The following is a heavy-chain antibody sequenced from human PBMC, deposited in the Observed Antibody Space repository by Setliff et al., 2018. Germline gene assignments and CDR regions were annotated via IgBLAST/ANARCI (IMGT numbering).Heavy chain of an antibody. Sequence: PSETLSLTCNVSGGSINSRSYYWGWIRQPPGKGLEWIAMISYGGNTYYNPSLKRRVTISVDTSNDQFSLNLNSVTAADTAVYFCARRADYSRSWSYYFDCWGQGTPVTVSS. D-gene: IGHD6-13*01. CDR2: ISYGGNT. CDR1: GGSINSRSYY. V-gene: IGHV4-39*01. CDR3: ARRADYSRSWSYYFDC. J-gene: IGHJ4*02.